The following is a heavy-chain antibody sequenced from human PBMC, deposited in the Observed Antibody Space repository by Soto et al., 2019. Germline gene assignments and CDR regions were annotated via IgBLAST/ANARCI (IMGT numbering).Heavy chain of an antibody. J-gene: IGHJ4*02. CDR2: ISYDGSNK. CDR3: ARASTVGFDY. V-gene: IGHV3-30-3*01. CDR1: GFTFSSYA. Sequence: QVQLVESGGGVVQPGRSLRLSSAASGFTFSSYAMHWVRQAPGKGLEWVAVISYDGSNKYYADSVKGRFTISRDNSKNTLYLQMNSLRAEDTAVYYCARASTVGFDYWGQGTLVTVSS. D-gene: IGHD4-17*01.